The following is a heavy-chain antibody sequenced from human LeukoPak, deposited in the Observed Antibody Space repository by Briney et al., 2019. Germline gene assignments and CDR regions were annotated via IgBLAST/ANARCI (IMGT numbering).Heavy chain of an antibody. D-gene: IGHD2-8*01. CDR2: INHSGST. CDR3: ARQMYLGGMDV. V-gene: IGHV4-34*01. Sequence: SETLSLTCAVYGGSFSGYYWSWIRQPPGKGLEWIGEINHSGSTNYNPSLKSRVTISVDTSKNHFSLKVSSVTAADTAVYYCARQMYLGGMDVWGQGTTVTVSS. J-gene: IGHJ6*02. CDR1: GGSFSGYY.